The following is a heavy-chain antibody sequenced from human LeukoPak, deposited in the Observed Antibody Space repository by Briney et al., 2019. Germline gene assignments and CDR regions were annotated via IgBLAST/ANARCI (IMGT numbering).Heavy chain of an antibody. CDR2: ISGSGGST. Sequence: GRSLRLSCAASGFTFSSYGMSWVRQAPGKGLEWVSAISGSGGSTYYADSVKGRFTISRDNSKNTLYLQMNSLRAEDTAVYYCANIAAAGTYWFDPWGQGTLVTVSS. J-gene: IGHJ5*02. D-gene: IGHD6-13*01. V-gene: IGHV3-23*01. CDR3: ANIAAAGTYWFDP. CDR1: GFTFSSYG.